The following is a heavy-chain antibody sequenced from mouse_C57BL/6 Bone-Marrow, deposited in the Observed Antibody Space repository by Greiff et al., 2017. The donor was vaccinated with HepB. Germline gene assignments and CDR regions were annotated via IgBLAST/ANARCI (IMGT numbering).Heavy chain of an antibody. J-gene: IGHJ2*01. CDR2: IRLKSDNYAT. V-gene: IGHV6-3*01. CDR1: GFTFSNYW. CDR3: TALFTTVVAYYFDY. D-gene: IGHD1-1*01. Sequence: DVKVEESGGGLVQPGGSMKLSCVASGFTFSNYWMNWVRQSPEKGLEWVAQIRLKSDNYATHYAESVKGRFTIARDDSKSSVYLQMNNLRAEDTGIYYCTALFTTVVAYYFDYWGQGTTLTVSS.